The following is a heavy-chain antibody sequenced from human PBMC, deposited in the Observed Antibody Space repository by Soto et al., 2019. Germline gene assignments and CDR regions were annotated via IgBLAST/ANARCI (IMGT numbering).Heavy chain of an antibody. CDR1: GFTLSGSA. J-gene: IGHJ4*02. V-gene: IGHV3-73*02. Sequence: EVQLVESGGGLVQPGESLKLSCAASGFTLSGSAVHWVRQASGEGLEGVGRIRSKTHNYATDYIASVKGRFTMSRDDSNNTAYLQMNGLKTDDTAVYYCTRSGGSYSFGYWGQGTLVTVSS. CDR2: IRSKTHNYAT. CDR3: TRSGGSYSFGY. D-gene: IGHD1-26*01.